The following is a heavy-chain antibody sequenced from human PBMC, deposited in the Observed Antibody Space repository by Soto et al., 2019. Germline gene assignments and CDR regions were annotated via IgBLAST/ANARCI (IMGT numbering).Heavy chain of an antibody. CDR1: GFSISRYW. CDR3: ARGGFSYGTGIEH. D-gene: IGHD5-18*01. J-gene: IGHJ4*02. V-gene: IGHV3-7*01. CDR2: KKQDGSEE. Sequence: EVQLVESGGGLVQPGGSLRLSCAASGFSISRYWMSWVRQAPGKGLEWVADKKQDGSEEYYVDSVKGRFTVSRDNAKNSLYLLLTSLRVEDTALYYCARGGFSYGTGIEHWGQRTLVTVSS.